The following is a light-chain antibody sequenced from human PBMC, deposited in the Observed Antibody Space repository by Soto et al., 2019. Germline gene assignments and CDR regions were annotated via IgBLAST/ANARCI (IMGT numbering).Light chain of an antibody. Sequence: DIQLTQSPSSLSASVGDRATITCRASQGINNYLAWYQQKPEKVPKLLIFAASTLHSGVPSRFSGSGSGTDFTLTISSLQPEYVATYYCQKYNRALTFGGGTKVEIK. CDR1: QGINNY. CDR3: QKYNRALT. V-gene: IGKV1-27*01. CDR2: AAS. J-gene: IGKJ4*01.